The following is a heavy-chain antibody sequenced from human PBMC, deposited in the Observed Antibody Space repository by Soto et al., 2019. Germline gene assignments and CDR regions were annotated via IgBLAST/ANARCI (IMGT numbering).Heavy chain of an antibody. CDR3: AKCLRGWYSDL. CDR2: ISWNSGSI. V-gene: IGHV3-9*01. CDR1: GFTFDDYS. Sequence: SLILSCAASGFTFDDYSMHWVRQAPGKGLEWVSGISWNSGSIGYADSVKGRFTISRDNAKNSLYLQMNSLRAEDTALYYCAKCLRGWYSDLWGRGTLVTVSS. J-gene: IGHJ2*01.